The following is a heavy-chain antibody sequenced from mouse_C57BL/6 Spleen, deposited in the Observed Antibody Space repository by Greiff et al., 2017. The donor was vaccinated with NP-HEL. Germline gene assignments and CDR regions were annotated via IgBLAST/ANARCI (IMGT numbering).Heavy chain of an antibody. J-gene: IGHJ1*03. CDR2: IYPRSGNT. CDR1: GYTFTSYG. Sequence: QVQLQQSGAELARPGASVKLSCKASGYTFTSYGISWVKQRTGQGLEWIGEIYPRSGNTYYNEKFKGKATLTADKSSSTAYMELRSLTSEDSAVYFCARFGSSYVYFDVWGTGTTVTVSS. CDR3: ARFGSSYVYFDV. V-gene: IGHV1-81*01. D-gene: IGHD1-1*01.